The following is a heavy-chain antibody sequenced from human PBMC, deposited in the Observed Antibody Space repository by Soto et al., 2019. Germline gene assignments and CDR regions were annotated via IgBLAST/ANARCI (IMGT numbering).Heavy chain of an antibody. D-gene: IGHD3-10*01. CDR2: INPNSGGT. Sequence: ASVKVSCKASGYTFTGYYMHWVRQAPGQGLEWMGWINPNSGGTNYAQKFQGWVTMTRDTSISTAYMELSRLRSDDTAVYYCARYGSGSYYSFVYWGQGTLVTVSS. CDR1: GYTFTGYY. V-gene: IGHV1-2*04. J-gene: IGHJ4*02. CDR3: ARYGSGSYYSFVY.